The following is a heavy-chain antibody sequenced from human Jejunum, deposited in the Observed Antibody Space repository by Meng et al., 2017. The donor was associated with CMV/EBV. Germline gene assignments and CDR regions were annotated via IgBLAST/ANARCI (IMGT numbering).Heavy chain of an antibody. CDR2: ISLDGSET. D-gene: IGHD6-13*01. CDR3: SKDLIASAMGYNYGMDV. CDR1: FSSYG. V-gene: IGHV3-30*02. Sequence: FSSYGMHWVRQAPGKGLEWVAFISLDGSETHYVAYLPLRFHLSSDYSKNTLHLQVHSLRAEDAAVYYCSKDLIASAMGYNYGMDVWGQGTTVTVSS. J-gene: IGHJ6*02.